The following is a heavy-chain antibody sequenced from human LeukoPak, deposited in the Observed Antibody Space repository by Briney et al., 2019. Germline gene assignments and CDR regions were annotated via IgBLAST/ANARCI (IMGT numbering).Heavy chain of an antibody. CDR3: ARCPFKVVTAIPLFDY. V-gene: IGHV1-69*13. D-gene: IGHD2-21*02. CDR2: IIPIFGTA. Sequence: SVKVSCKASGGTFISYAISWVRQAPGQGLEWMGGIIPIFGTANYAQKFQGRVTITADESTSTAYMELSSLRSEDTAVYYCARCPFKVVTAIPLFDYWGQGTLVTVSS. CDR1: GGTFISYA. J-gene: IGHJ4*02.